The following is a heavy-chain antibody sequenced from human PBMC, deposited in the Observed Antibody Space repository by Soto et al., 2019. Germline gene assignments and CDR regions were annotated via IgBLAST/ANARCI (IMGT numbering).Heavy chain of an antibody. V-gene: IGHV3-30*18. Sequence: QVQLLESGGGVVQPGRSLRLSCVASGFTLTNNGMHWVRQAPGQGLEWVAVISSDGSNKYYAESVKGRFIISRDKSENTLYLQMNSLRAEDTAVYYCAKDLGSGKPYYYYAMDVWGQGTTVTVSS. J-gene: IGHJ6*02. CDR2: ISSDGSNK. CDR1: GFTLTNNG. CDR3: AKDLGSGKPYYYYAMDV. D-gene: IGHD3-10*01.